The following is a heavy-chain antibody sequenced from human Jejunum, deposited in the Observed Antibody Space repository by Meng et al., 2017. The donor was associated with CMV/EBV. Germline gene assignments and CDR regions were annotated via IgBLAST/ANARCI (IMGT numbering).Heavy chain of an antibody. CDR1: GFTFSSNW. Sequence: EVQLVESGEGLVQPGGSLRLSCAASGFTFSSNWMHWVRQAPGKGLVWVSHINSDGTSTNYADSVKGRFTISRDNAKNTLYLQMSSLTADDTAVYYCVRVEEQLSWGQGSLVPSPQ. J-gene: IGHJ5*02. V-gene: IGHV3-74*01. CDR3: VRVEEQLS. D-gene: IGHD6-13*01. CDR2: INSDGTST.